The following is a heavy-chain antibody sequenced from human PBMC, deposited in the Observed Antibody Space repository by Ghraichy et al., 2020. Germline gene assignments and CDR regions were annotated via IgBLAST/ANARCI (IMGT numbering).Heavy chain of an antibody. V-gene: IGHV3-21*06. CDR2: ISGDSIYI. CDR1: GFTLSSYS. J-gene: IGHJ4*02. Sequence: GGSLRLSCAASGFTLSSYSMNWVRQTPGKGPEWVSSISGDSIYIYYADSVTGRFTISRDNAKNSLYLQMNSLRVDDTAVSYCVSNVVSPMVEFDLWRQGTRVTVAS. CDR3: VSNVVSPMVEFDL. D-gene: IGHD4/OR15-4a*01.